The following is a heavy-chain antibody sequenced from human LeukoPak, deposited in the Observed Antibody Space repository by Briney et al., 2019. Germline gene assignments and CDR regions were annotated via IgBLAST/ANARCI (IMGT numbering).Heavy chain of an antibody. J-gene: IGHJ4*02. CDR3: AKGFLWSHYYYDY. CDR1: GFTFSSYA. V-gene: IGHV3-30-3*01. CDR2: ISIDGNTK. Sequence: GGSLRLSCAASGFTFSSYAMHWVRQAPGKGLEWVAVISIDGNTKYYADSVKGRFSISRDNSKNTLYLQMNSLRAEDTAIYYCAKGFLWSHYYYDYWGRGTLVTVSS. D-gene: IGHD3-3*01.